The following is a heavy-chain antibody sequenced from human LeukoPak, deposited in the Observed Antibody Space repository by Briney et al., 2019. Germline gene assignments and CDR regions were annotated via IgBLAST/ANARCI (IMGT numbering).Heavy chain of an antibody. CDR2: IYYSGST. CDR1: GGSISSSSYY. CDR3: GRTGGTGGNWFDP. D-gene: IGHD3-16*01. V-gene: IGHV4-39*01. Sequence: SETLSLTCTVSGGSISSSSYYWGWIRQPPGKGLEWIGSIYYSGSTYYNPSLKSRVTISVDTSKNQFSLKLSSVTAADTAVYYRGRTGGTGGNWFDPWGQGTLVTVSS. J-gene: IGHJ5*02.